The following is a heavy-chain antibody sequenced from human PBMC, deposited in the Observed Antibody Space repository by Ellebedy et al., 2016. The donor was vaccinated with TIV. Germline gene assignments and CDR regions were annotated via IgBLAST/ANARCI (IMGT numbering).Heavy chain of an antibody. CDR1: GFSLSPSGVG. Sequence: SGPTLVKPTQTLTLTCTFSGFSLSPSGVGVGWIRQPPGKALEWLALIYWNDDKRYSPSLKSRLTITKDTSKNQVVLTMTNMDPVDTATYYCAHSTGSGWPGRDYLLGFDYWGQGTLVTVSS. D-gene: IGHD6-19*01. J-gene: IGHJ4*02. CDR3: AHSTGSGWPGRDYLLGFDY. V-gene: IGHV2-5*01. CDR2: IYWNDDK.